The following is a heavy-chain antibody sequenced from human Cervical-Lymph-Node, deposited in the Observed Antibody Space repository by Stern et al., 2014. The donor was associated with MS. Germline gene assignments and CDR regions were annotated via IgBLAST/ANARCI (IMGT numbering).Heavy chain of an antibody. CDR1: GYRFTSNW. J-gene: IGHJ4*02. D-gene: IGHD5-24*01. CDR3: ARRGNGYMGIDY. CDR2: IYPGDSET. V-gene: IGHV5-51*03. Sequence: VQLVQSGAEVKKPGESLRISCEVSGYRFTSNWIGWVRQMPGKGLEWMGIIYPGDSETSYSPSFQGQVPILVDKSNTTAYLQWSSLKASDTAIYYCARRGNGYMGIDYWGQGTLVTVSS.